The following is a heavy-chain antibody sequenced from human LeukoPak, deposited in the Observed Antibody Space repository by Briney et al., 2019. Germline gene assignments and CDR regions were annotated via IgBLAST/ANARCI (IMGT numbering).Heavy chain of an antibody. V-gene: IGHV3-23*01. CDR3: AKGLRTGVGPYRGYHYYMDV. CDR1: GFTFRSFA. CDR2: INDNGAGT. Sequence: GGSLRLSCAASGFTFRSFAMSWVRQAPGKGLKWVATINDNGAGTYYADSVNGRFTVSRDNSYNTVSLQMNSLRDEGTGVYYCAKGLRTGVGPYRGYHYYMDVWGRGATVTVSS. D-gene: IGHD3-16*01. J-gene: IGHJ6*03.